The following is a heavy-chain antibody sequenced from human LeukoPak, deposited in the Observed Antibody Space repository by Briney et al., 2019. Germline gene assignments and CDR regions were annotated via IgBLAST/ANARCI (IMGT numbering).Heavy chain of an antibody. V-gene: IGHV3-53*01. J-gene: IGHJ4*02. Sequence: PGGSLRLSCAASGFTFSSYAMHWVRQAPGKGLEWVSVIYGGGATYYADSVRGRLTISRDNSRSTVYLQMNSLRAEDTAVYYCARDLGYFESSGYQDWGQGTLVTVSS. CDR3: ARDLGYFESSGYQD. CDR2: IYGGGAT. CDR1: GFTFSSYA. D-gene: IGHD3-22*01.